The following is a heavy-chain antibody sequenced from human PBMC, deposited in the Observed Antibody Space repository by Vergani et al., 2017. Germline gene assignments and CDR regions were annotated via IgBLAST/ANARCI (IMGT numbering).Heavy chain of an antibody. CDR3: ARSSVSSSRSENYGMDV. D-gene: IGHD6-6*01. CDR2: IIPILGIA. J-gene: IGHJ6*02. V-gene: IGHV1-69*02. Sequence: QVQLVQSGAEVKKPGSSVKVSCKASGGTFSSYTISWVRQAPGQGLEWMGRIIPILGIANYAQKFQGRVTITADKSTSTAYMALSSLRSEDTAVYYCARSSVSSSRSENYGMDVWGQGTTVTVSS. CDR1: GGTFSSYT.